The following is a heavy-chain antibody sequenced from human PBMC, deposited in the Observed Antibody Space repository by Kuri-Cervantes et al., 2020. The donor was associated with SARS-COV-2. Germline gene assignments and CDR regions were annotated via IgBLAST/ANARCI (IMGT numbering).Heavy chain of an antibody. CDR3: ARKGYGEMYGMDV. Sequence: SVQVSCKASGVTNSHYGINWVRQAPGQGLEWMGGIISIFGTANYAQKFQGRVTITADESTSTAYMELSRLRSDDTAVYYCARKGYGEMYGMDVWGQGTTVT. CDR1: GVTNSHYG. J-gene: IGHJ6*02. D-gene: IGHD5-24*01. CDR2: IISIFGTA. V-gene: IGHV1-69*13.